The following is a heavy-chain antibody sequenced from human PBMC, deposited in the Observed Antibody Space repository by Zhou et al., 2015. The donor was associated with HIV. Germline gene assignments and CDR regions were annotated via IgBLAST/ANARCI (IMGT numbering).Heavy chain of an antibody. J-gene: IGHJ6*02. V-gene: IGHV1-69*01. Sequence: QVQLVQSGAEVKKPGSSVKVSCKASGGTFSSYAISWVRQAPGQGLEWMGGIIPIFGTANYAQKFQGRVTITADESTSTAYMELSSLRSEDTAVYYCASSGLRRAVAGTYYYYGMDVWGQGTTVTVSS. CDR3: ASSGLRRAVAGTYYYYGMDV. D-gene: IGHD6-19*01. CDR1: GGTFSSYA. CDR2: IIPIFGTA.